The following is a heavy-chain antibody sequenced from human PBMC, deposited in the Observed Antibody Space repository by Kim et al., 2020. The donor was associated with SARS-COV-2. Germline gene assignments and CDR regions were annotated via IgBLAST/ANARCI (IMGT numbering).Heavy chain of an antibody. Sequence: GGSLRLSCAASGFAFSSYAVSWVRQAPGKGLEWVSVIYAGGTTTYYADSVKGRFTISRDDSKSTLYLQMNSLRAEDTAVYYCAKSDIAYCGGDCYSLDY. V-gene: IGHV3-23*03. J-gene: IGHJ4*01. CDR1: GFAFSSYA. CDR3: AKSDIAYCGGDCYSLDY. CDR2: IYAGGTTT. D-gene: IGHD2-21*02.